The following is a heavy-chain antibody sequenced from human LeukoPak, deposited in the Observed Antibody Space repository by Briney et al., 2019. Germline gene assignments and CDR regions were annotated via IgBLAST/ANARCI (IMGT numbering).Heavy chain of an antibody. CDR1: GGTFSSYA. J-gene: IGHJ5*02. CDR3: ARYLFDWLSNWFDP. CDR2: INPNSGGT. V-gene: IGHV1-2*06. D-gene: IGHD3-9*01. Sequence: ASVKVSCKASGGTFSSYAISWVRQAPGQGLEWMGRINPNSGGTNYAQKFQGRVTMTRDTSISTAYMELSRLRSDDTAVYYCARYLFDWLSNWFDPWGQGTLVTVSS.